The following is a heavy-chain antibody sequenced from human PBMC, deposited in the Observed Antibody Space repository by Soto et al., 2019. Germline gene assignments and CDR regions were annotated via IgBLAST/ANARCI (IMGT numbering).Heavy chain of an antibody. Sequence: QVQLVQSGAEVKKPGSSVKVSCKASGGTFSSYAISWVRQAPGQGLEWMGWIIPIFGTANYAEKFQGRVTITADESTRTAYMELSSLRSEDTAVHYCASSLAKCYYYGMDVCRQVTTVTVSS. CDR3: ASSLAKCYYYGMDV. D-gene: IGHD5-12*01. J-gene: IGHJ6*02. CDR2: IIPIFGTA. V-gene: IGHV1-69*12. CDR1: GGTFSSYA.